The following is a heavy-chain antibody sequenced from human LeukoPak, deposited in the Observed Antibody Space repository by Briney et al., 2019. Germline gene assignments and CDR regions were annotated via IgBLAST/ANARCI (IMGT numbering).Heavy chain of an antibody. CDR3: ARDLGSGLDY. CDR1: GFTFSSYA. D-gene: IGHD3-10*01. CDR2: ISGSGGST. Sequence: SGGSLRLSCAASGFTFSSYAMSWVRQAPGKGLEWVSVISGSGGSTYSADSVKGRFTISRDNAKNSLYLQMNSLRAEDTAVYYCARDLGSGLDYWGQGTLVTVSS. J-gene: IGHJ4*02. V-gene: IGHV3-23*01.